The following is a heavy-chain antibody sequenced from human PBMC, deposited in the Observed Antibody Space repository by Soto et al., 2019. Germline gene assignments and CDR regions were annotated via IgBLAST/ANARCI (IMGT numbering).Heavy chain of an antibody. CDR3: AREIAAAGIFDC. J-gene: IGHJ4*02. D-gene: IGHD6-13*01. CDR2: ISGSGAGT. V-gene: IGHV3-23*01. CDR1: GFTFSTYA. Sequence: EVQLLESGGGLVQPGGSLRLSCAASGFTFSTYAMSWVRQAPGKGLEWVSTISGSGAGTYYADSVKGRFTISRDNSKNTLYLQKNSLRAEDTAIYLCAREIAAAGIFDCWGQGTLVTVSS.